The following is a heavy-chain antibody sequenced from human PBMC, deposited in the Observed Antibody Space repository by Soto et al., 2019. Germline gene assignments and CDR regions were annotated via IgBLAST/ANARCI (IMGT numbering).Heavy chain of an antibody. CDR2: IEGSGTIT. CDR3: VKNSGWFNS. D-gene: IGHD3-10*01. CDR1: GFMFSTTD. J-gene: IGHJ5*01. Sequence: GGSLRLSCAASGFMFSTTDMSWVRQAPGKGLEWVTTIEGSGTITYYADSVRGRFTISRDNSKNTVYLQMDSLTADDTAVYYCVKNSGWFNSWGQGTPVTVS. V-gene: IGHV3-23*01.